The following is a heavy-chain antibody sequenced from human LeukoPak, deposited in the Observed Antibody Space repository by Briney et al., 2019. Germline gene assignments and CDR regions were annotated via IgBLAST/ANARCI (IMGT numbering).Heavy chain of an antibody. V-gene: IGHV3-33*01. Sequence: GGSLRLSCAASGFTFSSYGMHWVRQAPVKGLEWVAVIWHDGSNKYYADSVKGRFTISRDNSKNTLYLQMNSLRAEDTAVYYCARAYCSSTSCFLFDYWGQGTLVTVSS. CDR2: IWHDGSNK. CDR1: GFTFSSYG. CDR3: ARAYCSSTSCFLFDY. D-gene: IGHD2-2*01. J-gene: IGHJ4*02.